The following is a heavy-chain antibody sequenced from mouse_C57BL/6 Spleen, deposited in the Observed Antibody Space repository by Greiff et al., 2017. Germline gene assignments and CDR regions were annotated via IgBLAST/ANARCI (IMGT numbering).Heavy chain of an antibody. V-gene: IGHV1-82*01. CDR1: GYAFSSSW. CDR3: ARDSSGYGDAMDY. J-gene: IGHJ4*01. CDR2: IYPGDGDT. Sequence: QVQLQQSGPELVKPGASVKISCKASGYAFSSSWMNWVKQRPGKGLEWIGRIYPGDGDTNYNGKFKGKATLTADKSSSTAYMQRSSLTSEDSAVYFGARDSSGYGDAMDYWGQGTSVTVSS. D-gene: IGHD3-2*02.